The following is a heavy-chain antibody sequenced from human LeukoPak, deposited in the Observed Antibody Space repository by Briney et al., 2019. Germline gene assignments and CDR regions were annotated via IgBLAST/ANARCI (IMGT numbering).Heavy chain of an antibody. Sequence: AGGSLRLSCAASGFTFSYYYRSWIRQAPGKGLEWVSYISSSGSSIYYADSVSGGFIISRDNAKSSLYLQMTSLRAEDTAVYYCARGHCSSNSCHAYYYYYYMDVWGKGTTVTVSS. V-gene: IGHV3-11*04. CDR2: ISSSGSSI. J-gene: IGHJ6*03. D-gene: IGHD2-2*01. CDR1: GFTFSYYY. CDR3: ARGHCSSNSCHAYYYYYYMDV.